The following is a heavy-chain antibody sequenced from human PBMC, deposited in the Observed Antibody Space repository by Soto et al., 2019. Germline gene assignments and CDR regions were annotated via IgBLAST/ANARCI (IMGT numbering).Heavy chain of an antibody. CDR2: IYYSGST. J-gene: IGHJ5*02. D-gene: IGHD6-13*01. CDR3: ARDRIAAATDP. V-gene: IGHV4-59*01. CDR1: GGSISSYY. Sequence: SETLSLTCTVSGGSISSYYWSWIRQPPGKGLEWIGYIYYSGSTNYNPSLKSRVTISVDTSKNQFSLKLSSVTAADTAVYYCARDRIAAATDPWGQGTLVTVSS.